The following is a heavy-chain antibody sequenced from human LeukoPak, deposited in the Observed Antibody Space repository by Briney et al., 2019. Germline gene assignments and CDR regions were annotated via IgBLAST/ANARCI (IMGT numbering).Heavy chain of an antibody. CDR2: IRYDGSNK. V-gene: IGHV3-30*02. CDR3: AKDRLRGPDY. D-gene: IGHD5/OR15-5a*01. CDR1: GFTFSSYG. J-gene: IGHJ4*02. Sequence: PGGSLRLSCAASGFTFSSYGMHWVRQAPGKGLEWVAFIRYDGSNKYYADSVKGRFTISRDNSKNTLYLQMNSLRAEDTAVYYCAKDRLRGPDYWGQGTLVTVSS.